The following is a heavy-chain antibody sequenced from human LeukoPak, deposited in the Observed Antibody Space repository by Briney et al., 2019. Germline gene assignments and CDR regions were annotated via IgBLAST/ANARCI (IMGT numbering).Heavy chain of an antibody. J-gene: IGHJ4*02. D-gene: IGHD3-22*01. CDR2: IDPSDSYT. Sequence: GESLKISCKGSGYSFTSYWISWVRQMPGKGLEWMGRIDPSDSYTNYSPSFQGHVTISADKSISTAYLQWRSLKASDTAMHYCARGPGTYYYDSSGYYPRDYWGQGTLVTVSS. CDR1: GYSFTSYW. V-gene: IGHV5-10-1*01. CDR3: ARGPGTYYYDSSGYYPRDY.